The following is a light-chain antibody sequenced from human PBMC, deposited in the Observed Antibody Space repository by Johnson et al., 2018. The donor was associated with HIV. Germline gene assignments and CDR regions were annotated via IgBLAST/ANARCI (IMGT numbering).Light chain of an antibody. CDR1: SSNIGKNY. Sequence: QSVLTQPPSVSAAQRQKVTISCSGSSSNIGKNYVSWYRHLPGTAPKLLIYDNDKRPSGIPDRFSASKSGSSATLGITGLQPGDEADYYCLAWNNSLSANYVFGTGTRVTVL. V-gene: IGLV1-51*01. J-gene: IGLJ1*01. CDR3: LAWNNSLSANYV. CDR2: DND.